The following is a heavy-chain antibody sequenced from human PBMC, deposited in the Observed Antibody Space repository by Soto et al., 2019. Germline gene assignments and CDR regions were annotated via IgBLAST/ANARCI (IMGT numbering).Heavy chain of an antibody. CDR1: GYTFTSYG. J-gene: IGHJ6*02. CDR2: ISAYNGNT. CDR3: ARGNYGDYPYYYYGMDV. Sequence: QVQLVQSGAEVKKPGASVKVSCKASGYTFTSYGISWVRQAPGQGLEWMGWISAYNGNTNYAQKLQGRVTMTTDTSTSTDYMELRSLRSDDTAVYYCARGNYGDYPYYYYGMDVWGQGTTVTVSS. V-gene: IGHV1-18*04. D-gene: IGHD4-17*01.